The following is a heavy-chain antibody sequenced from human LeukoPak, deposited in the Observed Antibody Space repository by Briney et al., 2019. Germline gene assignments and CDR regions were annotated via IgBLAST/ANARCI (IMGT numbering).Heavy chain of an antibody. CDR3: SRSLDY. CDR1: GFPSSGYS. V-gene: IGHV3-7*01. Sequence: RGSLRLSCVASGFPSSGYSMDWVRHAPGKGMEWVANINQDGTNQYYAASVRGRFSISRDNAKNALYLQRSSLRAEDTAVYYCSRSLDYLGQGALVTVSS. J-gene: IGHJ4*02. CDR2: INQDGTNQ.